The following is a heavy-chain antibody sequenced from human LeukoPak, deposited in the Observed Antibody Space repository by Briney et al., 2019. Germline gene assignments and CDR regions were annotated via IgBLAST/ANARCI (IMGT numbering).Heavy chain of an antibody. V-gene: IGHV4-38-2*01. D-gene: IGHD3-3*01. CDR1: GFTFSTSTM. CDR2: IYHSGST. J-gene: IGHJ4*02. Sequence: GSLRLSCAASGFTFSTSTMNWVRQAPGKGLEWIGSIYHSGSTYYNPSLKSRVTISVDTSKNQFSLKLSSVTAADTAVYYCASLVLRSSPPDYWGQGTLVTVSS. CDR3: ASLVLRSSPPDY.